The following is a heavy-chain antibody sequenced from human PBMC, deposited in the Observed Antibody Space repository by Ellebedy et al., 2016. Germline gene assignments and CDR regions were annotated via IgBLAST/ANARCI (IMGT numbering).Heavy chain of an antibody. J-gene: IGHJ5*02. CDR3: VRGVGGTSLNWFDP. CDR1: GFTFSSYT. D-gene: IGHD3-16*01. V-gene: IGHV3-21*01. CDR2: IISSGDYI. Sequence: GGSLRLXCAASGFTFSSYTMNWIRQAPGKGLEWVSSIISSGDYIYYADSVKGRFTISRDNAKNSLYLQMNNLRAADTAVYYCVRGVGGTSLNWFDPWGQGTLVTVSS.